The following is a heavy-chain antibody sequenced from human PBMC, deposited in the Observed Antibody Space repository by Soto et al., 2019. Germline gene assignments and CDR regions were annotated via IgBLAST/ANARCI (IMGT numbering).Heavy chain of an antibody. V-gene: IGHV3-9*01. CDR1: GFTFDDYV. CDR2: ISRNSGTI. CDR3: VEDMGCGSSSTFEY. D-gene: IGHD6-6*01. J-gene: IGHJ4*02. Sequence: EVQLVESGGGLVQPGRSLRLSCVVSGFTFDDYVMHWVRQAPGKGLEWVSGISRNSGTIEYADSVKGRFTVSRDNAKNSLDLRMDSMRAEDTALYYGVEDMGCGSSSTFEYWGQGSLVTVSS.